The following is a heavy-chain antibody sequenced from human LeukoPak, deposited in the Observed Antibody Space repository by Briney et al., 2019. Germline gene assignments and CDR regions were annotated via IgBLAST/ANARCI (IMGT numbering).Heavy chain of an antibody. CDR2: IWSDGSNK. CDR1: GFTFSSYS. Sequence: GGSLRLSCAASGFTFSSYSMNWVRQAPGKGLEWVAIIWSDGSNKYYADSVKGRFTISRDNSKNTLYLQMNSLRAEDTAVYYCARALFVGAFYGMDVWGQGTTVTVSS. D-gene: IGHD1-26*01. CDR3: ARALFVGAFYGMDV. V-gene: IGHV3-33*08. J-gene: IGHJ6*02.